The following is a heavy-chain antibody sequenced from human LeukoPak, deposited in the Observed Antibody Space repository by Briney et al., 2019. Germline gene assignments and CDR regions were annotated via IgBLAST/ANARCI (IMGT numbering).Heavy chain of an antibody. J-gene: IGHJ4*02. CDR3: AQGGATISDY. CDR1: GFTFSSYG. Sequence: GGSLRLSCAASGFTFSSYGMNWVRQAPGKGLEWVSYISSSSSTIYYADSVKGRFTISRDNAKNSLYPQMNTLRAEDTAVYYCAQGGATISDYWGQGTLVTVSS. V-gene: IGHV3-48*04. CDR2: ISSSSSTI. D-gene: IGHD5-12*01.